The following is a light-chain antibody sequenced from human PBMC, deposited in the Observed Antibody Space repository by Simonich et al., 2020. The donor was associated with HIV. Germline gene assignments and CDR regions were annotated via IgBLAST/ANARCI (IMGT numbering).Light chain of an antibody. CDR1: QSVSTN. CDR2: GAS. CDR3: QQYNNWPLF. Sequence: EIAMTQSPATLSVSPGKRATLSCRASQSVSTNLAWYQQKPGQAPRLLIYGASTRATGIPARISGRGSGTEFTLTISSMQSEDFAVYYCQQYNNWPLFFRQGTKLEIQ. V-gene: IGKV3-15*01. J-gene: IGKJ2*01.